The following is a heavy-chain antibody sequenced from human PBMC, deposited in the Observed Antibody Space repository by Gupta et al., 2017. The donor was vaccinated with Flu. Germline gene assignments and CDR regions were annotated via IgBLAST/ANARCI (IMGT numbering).Heavy chain of an antibody. CDR3: VRSRTHGSSLSCYLDY. J-gene: IGHJ4*02. CDR1: GISPGDHA. Sequence: EPPLLASGGGLVQPGRSLRLSCVASGISPGDHALHWIRQFPGKGLEWVAVISWNGDGTAYGDSGKGRFTISRDNARNAWYLQMTSLRHEDTECYYCVRSRTHGSSLSCYLDYWGQGTLVT. V-gene: IGHV3-9*02. CDR2: ISWNGDGT. D-gene: IGHD3-22*01.